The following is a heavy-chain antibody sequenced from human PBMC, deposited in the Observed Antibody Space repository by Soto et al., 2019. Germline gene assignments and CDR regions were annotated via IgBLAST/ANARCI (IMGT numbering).Heavy chain of an antibody. J-gene: IGHJ4*02. CDR1: GGSFSDYF. V-gene: IGHV4-34*12. CDR2: ILHSGSA. Sequence: PSETLSLTCGVSGGSFSDYFWSWIRQPPGKGLEWIGAILHSGSASYSPSLKSRVTMSLDTSKNQLSLNLSSVTAADTAVYYCAAFSGAKFGGSNSGGQDDSWGQGTLVTVSS. CDR3: AAFSGAKFGGSNSGGQDDS. D-gene: IGHD3-10*01.